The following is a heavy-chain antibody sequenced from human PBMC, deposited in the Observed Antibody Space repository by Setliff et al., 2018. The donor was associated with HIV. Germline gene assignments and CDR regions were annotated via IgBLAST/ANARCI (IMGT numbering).Heavy chain of an antibody. D-gene: IGHD2-15*01. CDR2: IFYSGTT. V-gene: IGHV4-59*01. Sequence: KASETLSLTCTVSEGYITGYYWTWIRQPPGRGLEWIGYIFYSGTTKFNPSLTSRAAISVDSSNNQFSLNITSVTAADTAVYFCARFNALLGSSTHYDYWGPGLLVTVSS. CDR3: ARFNALLGSSTHYDY. J-gene: IGHJ4*02. CDR1: EGYITGYY.